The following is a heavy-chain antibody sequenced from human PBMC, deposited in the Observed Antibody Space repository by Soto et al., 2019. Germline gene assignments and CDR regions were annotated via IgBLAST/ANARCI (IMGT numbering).Heavy chain of an antibody. V-gene: IGHV3-30*18. CDR2: ISYNGDKT. Sequence: QVQLLESGGGVVQPGRSLRLSCAASGFSFNTYGMHWVRQAPGKGLEWVAVISYNGDKTFYADSVKGRFTISRDNSQSTLYLQMNSLRPEDTAVYYGEKDRIRGTSYFHYWGQGTLVTFSS. CDR1: GFSFNTYG. CDR3: EKDRIRGTSYFHY. J-gene: IGHJ4*02. D-gene: IGHD6-6*01.